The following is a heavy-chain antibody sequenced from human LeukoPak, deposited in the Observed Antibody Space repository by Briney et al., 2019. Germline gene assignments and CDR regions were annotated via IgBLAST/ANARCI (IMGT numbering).Heavy chain of an antibody. J-gene: IGHJ4*02. V-gene: IGHV3-74*01. Sequence: GSLRLSCAASGFTFSSYWMHWVRQAPGKGLVWVSRINSDGTTSYADSVKGRFTISRDNAKNTLYLQMNSLRAEDTAVYYCARDGSLPDYWGQGTQVTVSS. CDR1: GFTFSSYW. CDR2: INSDGTT. CDR3: ARDGSLPDY.